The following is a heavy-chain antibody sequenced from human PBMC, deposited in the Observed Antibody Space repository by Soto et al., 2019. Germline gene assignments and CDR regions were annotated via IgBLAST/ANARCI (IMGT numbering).Heavy chain of an antibody. V-gene: IGHV4-34*01. D-gene: IGHD3-10*01. CDR1: GGSFSGYY. Sequence: SATLSLTCAVYGGSFSGYYWSWIRQPPGKGLEWIGEINHSGSTNYNPSLKSRVTISVDTSKNQFSLKLSSVTAADTAVYYCASYYYGSGGQNWFDPWGQGTLVTSPQ. J-gene: IGHJ5*02. CDR3: ASYYYGSGGQNWFDP. CDR2: INHSGST.